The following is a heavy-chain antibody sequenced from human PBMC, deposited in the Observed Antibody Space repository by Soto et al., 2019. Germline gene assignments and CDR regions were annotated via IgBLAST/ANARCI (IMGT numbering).Heavy chain of an antibody. CDR1: GFTFSFYD. J-gene: IGHJ4*02. CDR2: ISSNGGST. V-gene: IGHV3-64D*06. D-gene: IGHD2-2*02. Sequence: GGSLRLSCSASGFTFSFYDMHWVRQAPGKGLEYVSFISSNGGSTYHADSVEGRFTIFRDNSKNTLYLQMNSLTAEDTAVYYCVRVGCSSTSCYSFDSWGLGTLVTVSS. CDR3: VRVGCSSTSCYSFDS.